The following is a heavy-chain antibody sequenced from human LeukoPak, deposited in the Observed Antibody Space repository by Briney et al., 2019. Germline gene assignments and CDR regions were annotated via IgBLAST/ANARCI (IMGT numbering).Heavy chain of an antibody. CDR3: ARVYSGNYCDY. V-gene: IGHV4-59*01. Sequence: SETLSLTCTVSGDSISTYYWSWIRQPPGKGLEWIGYIRYSGSTNYNPSLKSRVTISVDTSKNQFSLKVSSVTAADTAVYYCARVYSGNYCDYWGQGTLVTVSS. J-gene: IGHJ4*02. CDR2: IRYSGST. D-gene: IGHD1-26*01. CDR1: GDSISTYY.